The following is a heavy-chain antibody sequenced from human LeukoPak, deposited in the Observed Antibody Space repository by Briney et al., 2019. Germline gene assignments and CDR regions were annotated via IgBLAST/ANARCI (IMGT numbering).Heavy chain of an antibody. J-gene: IGHJ3*02. V-gene: IGHV1-8*01. CDR1: GYTFTSYD. Sequence: GASVKVSCKASGYTFTSYDINWVRQATGQGLEWMGWMNPNRGNTGYAQKFQGRVTMTRNTSISTAYMELSSLRSEDTAVYYCATGRITIFGVVTNDAFDIWGQGTMVTVSS. CDR3: ATGRITIFGVVTNDAFDI. CDR2: MNPNRGNT. D-gene: IGHD3-3*01.